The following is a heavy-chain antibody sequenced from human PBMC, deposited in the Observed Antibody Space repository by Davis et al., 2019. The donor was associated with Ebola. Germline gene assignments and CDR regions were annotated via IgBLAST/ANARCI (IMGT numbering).Heavy chain of an antibody. CDR3: ARDKDGYNYYFDY. D-gene: IGHD5-24*01. J-gene: IGHJ4*02. CDR1: GFTFSGSA. Sequence: GESLKISCAASGFTFSGSAMHWVRQASGKGLEWVGRIRSKANSYATAYAASVKGRFTISRDDSKNTAYLQMNSLKTEDTVVYYCARDKDGYNYYFDYWGQGTLVTVSS. V-gene: IGHV3-73*01. CDR2: IRSKANSYAT.